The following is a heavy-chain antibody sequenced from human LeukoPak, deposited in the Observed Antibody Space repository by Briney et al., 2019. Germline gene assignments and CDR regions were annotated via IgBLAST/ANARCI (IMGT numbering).Heavy chain of an antibody. D-gene: IGHD3-22*01. Sequence: PGGSLRLSCAASGFTFSSYAMHWVRQAPGKGLEWVAVISYDGSNKYYADSVKGRFTISRDNSKNTLYLQMNSLRAEDTAVYYCARRRDYYDSSGYYFYFDYWGQGTLVTVSS. CDR1: GFTFSSYA. CDR2: ISYDGSNK. J-gene: IGHJ4*02. V-gene: IGHV3-30-3*01. CDR3: ARRRDYYDSSGYYFYFDY.